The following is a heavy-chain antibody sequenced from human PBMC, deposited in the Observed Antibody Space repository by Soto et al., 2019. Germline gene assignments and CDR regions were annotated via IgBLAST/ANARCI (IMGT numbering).Heavy chain of an antibody. CDR3: AKAVDITVRGVPPSDY. D-gene: IGHD3-10*01. V-gene: IGHV3-30*18. Sequence: QVQLVESGGGVVQPGGSLRLSCAASGFTFHNFGMHWVRQAPGKGLEWVAVISYDGSNKYYADSVKGRFTISRDNSQDTLYLQMNSLRPEDTAVYYCAKAVDITVRGVPPSDYWGQGTLVTVSS. CDR2: ISYDGSNK. CDR1: GFTFHNFG. J-gene: IGHJ4*02.